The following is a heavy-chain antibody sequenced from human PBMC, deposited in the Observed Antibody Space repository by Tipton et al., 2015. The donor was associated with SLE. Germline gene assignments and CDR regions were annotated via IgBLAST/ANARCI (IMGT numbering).Heavy chain of an antibody. CDR2: INHSGST. J-gene: IGHJ4*02. Sequence: TLSLTCAVYGGSFSGYYWSWIRQPPGKGLEWIGEINHSGSTNYNPSLKSRVTISVDTSKNQFSLKLSSVTAADTAVYYCARGPAFGRKKSYVDYWGQGTLVTVSS. D-gene: IGHD2-15*01. V-gene: IGHV4-34*01. CDR1: GGSFSGYY. CDR3: ARGPAFGRKKSYVDY.